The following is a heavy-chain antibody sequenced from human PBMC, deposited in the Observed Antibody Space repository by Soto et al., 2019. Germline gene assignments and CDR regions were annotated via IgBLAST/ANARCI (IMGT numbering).Heavy chain of an antibody. V-gene: IGHV3-23*01. CDR3: ATNPYDSSGYYNWFDP. CDR1: GFTFSSYA. J-gene: IGHJ5*02. CDR2: ISGSGGST. D-gene: IGHD3-22*01. Sequence: GGSLRLSCAASGFTFSSYAMSWVRQAPGKGLEWVSAISGSGGSTYYADSVKGRFTISRDNSKNTLYLQMNSLRAEDTAVYYCATNPYDSSGYYNWFDPWGQGTLVTVSS.